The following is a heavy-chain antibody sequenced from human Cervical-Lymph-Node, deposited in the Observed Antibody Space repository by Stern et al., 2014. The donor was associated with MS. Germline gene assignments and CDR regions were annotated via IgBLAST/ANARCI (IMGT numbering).Heavy chain of an antibody. CDR2: ISAYNGNT. CDR3: ASSNYYDSSGYEPLDY. J-gene: IGHJ4*02. CDR1: GYTFTSSG. D-gene: IGHD3-22*01. V-gene: IGHV1-18*01. Sequence: QVQLVQSGAEVKKPGASVKVSCKASGYTFTSSGISWVRQAPGQGLEWMGWISAYNGNTNYAQKLQGRVTMTTDTSTSTAYMELRSLRSDDTAVYYCASSNYYDSSGYEPLDYWGQGTLVTVSS.